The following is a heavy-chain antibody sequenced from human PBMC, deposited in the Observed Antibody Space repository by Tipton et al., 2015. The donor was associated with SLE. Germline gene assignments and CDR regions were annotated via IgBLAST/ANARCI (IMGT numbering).Heavy chain of an antibody. Sequence: TLSLTCAVYGGSFSGYYWSWIRQPPGKGLEWIGEINHRGSTNYNPSLKSRVTISVDTSKNQFSLKLSSVTAADTAVYYCARGEFVVVVAATYYYYGMDVWGQGTTVTVSS. CDR1: GGSFSGYY. CDR2: INHRGST. CDR3: ARGEFVVVVAATYYYYGMDV. J-gene: IGHJ6*02. V-gene: IGHV4-34*01. D-gene: IGHD2-15*01.